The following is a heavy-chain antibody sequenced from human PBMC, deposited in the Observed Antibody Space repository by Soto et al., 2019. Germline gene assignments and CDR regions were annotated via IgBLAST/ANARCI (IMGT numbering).Heavy chain of an antibody. Sequence: QLQLQESGPGLVKPSETLSLTCTVSGGSISSSSYYWGWIRQPPGKGLEWIGSIYYSGSTYYNPSLKSQVTISVDTSKNQSSLKLRSVTAADTAVYYCAVAGTILFDYWGQGTLVTVSS. V-gene: IGHV4-39*01. CDR3: AVAGTILFDY. D-gene: IGHD6-19*01. J-gene: IGHJ4*02. CDR2: IYYSGST. CDR1: GGSISSSSYY.